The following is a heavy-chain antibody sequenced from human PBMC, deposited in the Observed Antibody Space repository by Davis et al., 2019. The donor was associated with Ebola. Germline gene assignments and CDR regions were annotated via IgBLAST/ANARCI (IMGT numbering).Heavy chain of an antibody. J-gene: IGHJ4*02. Sequence: SETLSLTCTVSGGSISSGGYYWSWIRQHPGKGLEWIGYIYYSGSTYYNPSLKSRVTISVDTSKNQFSLKLSSVTAADTAVYYCTSGYSSSHQGFNDYWGQGTLVTGSS. CDR3: TSGYSSSHQGFNDY. CDR1: GGSISSGGYY. V-gene: IGHV4-31*03. CDR2: IYYSGST. D-gene: IGHD6-13*01.